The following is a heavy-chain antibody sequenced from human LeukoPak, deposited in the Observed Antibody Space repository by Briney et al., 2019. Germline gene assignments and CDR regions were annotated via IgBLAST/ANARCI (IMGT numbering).Heavy chain of an antibody. Sequence: GRSLRLSCAASGFTFSSYGMHWVRQAPVKGLEWVAVISYHGSDTFYADSVKGRFTISRDNSKNTLYLQMNSLRVEDTAVYYCAKDLAGLQWLAPCFDYWGQGTLVTVSS. D-gene: IGHD6-19*01. CDR2: ISYHGSDT. J-gene: IGHJ4*02. CDR3: AKDLAGLQWLAPCFDY. V-gene: IGHV3-30*18. CDR1: GFTFSSYG.